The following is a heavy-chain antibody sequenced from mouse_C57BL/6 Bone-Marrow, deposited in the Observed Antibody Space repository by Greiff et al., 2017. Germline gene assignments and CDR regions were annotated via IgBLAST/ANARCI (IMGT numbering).Heavy chain of an antibody. CDR3: ARAGSSYPYWYFDV. J-gene: IGHJ1*03. V-gene: IGHV3-5*01. D-gene: IGHD1-1*01. Sequence: VQLKQSGPGLVKPSQTVFLTCTVTGISITTGNYRWSWIRQFPGNKLEWIGYIYYSGTITYNPSLTSRTTITRDTPKNQFFLEMNSLTAEDTATYYCARAGSSYPYWYFDVWGTGTTVTVSS. CDR2: IYYSGTI. CDR1: GISITTGNYR.